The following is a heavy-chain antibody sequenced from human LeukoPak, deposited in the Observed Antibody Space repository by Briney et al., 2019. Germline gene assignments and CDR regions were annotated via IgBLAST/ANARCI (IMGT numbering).Heavy chain of an antibody. V-gene: IGHV1-8*02. Sequence: ASVKVSCKASGGTFSSYAISWVRQAPGQGLEWMGWMNPNSGNTGYAQKFQGRVTMTRNTSISTAYMELSSLRSEDTAVYYCARGPSRPGGGFDPWGQGTLVTVSS. J-gene: IGHJ5*02. CDR1: GGTFSSYA. CDR3: ARGPSRPGGGFDP. CDR2: MNPNSGNT. D-gene: IGHD3-16*01.